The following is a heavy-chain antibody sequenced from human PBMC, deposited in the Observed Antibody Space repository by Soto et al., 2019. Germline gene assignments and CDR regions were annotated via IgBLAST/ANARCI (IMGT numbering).Heavy chain of an antibody. CDR1: GTTFSSYG. J-gene: IGHJ4*02. CDR3: ARGTLFCGGDCYFDH. D-gene: IGHD2-21*02. Sequence: QVQLVQSGAELKKPGSSVNVSCKASGTTFSSYGFNWVRQAPGQGLEWMGGIIPVLGNINYAQKFQGRVTITADTSTSTVYMDLSSLRSEDTAGYYCARGTLFCGGDCYFDHWGLGTLVTVSS. CDR2: IIPVLGNI. V-gene: IGHV1-69*06.